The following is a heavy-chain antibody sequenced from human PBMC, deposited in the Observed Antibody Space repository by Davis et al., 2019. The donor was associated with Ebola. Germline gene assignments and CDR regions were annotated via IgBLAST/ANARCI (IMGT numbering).Heavy chain of an antibody. CDR3: AKGGERGYSYGYQDF. CDR1: GFTFSDYY. V-gene: IGHV3-11*01. J-gene: IGHJ4*02. Sequence: GESLKISCAASGFTFSDYYMSWIRQAPGKGLEWVSYISSSGSTIYYADSVKGRFTISRDNAKNSLYLQMNSLRAEDTAIYYCAKGGERGYSYGYQDFWGQGTLVIVSS. D-gene: IGHD5-18*01. CDR2: ISSSGSTI.